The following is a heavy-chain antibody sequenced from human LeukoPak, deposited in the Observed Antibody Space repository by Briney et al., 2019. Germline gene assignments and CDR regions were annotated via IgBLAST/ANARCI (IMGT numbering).Heavy chain of an antibody. CDR1: GDSVSSNSAA. D-gene: IGHD3-22*01. J-gene: IGHJ5*02. Sequence: SQTLSLTCAISGDSVSSNSAAWNWIRQSPSRGLEWLGRTYCRSKWYNDYAVSVKSRITINPDTSKNQFSLQLNSVTPEDTAVYYCARGGNYYDSSGYDNWFDPWGQGTLVTVSS. CDR2: TYCRSKWYN. CDR3: ARGGNYYDSSGYDNWFDP. V-gene: IGHV6-1*01.